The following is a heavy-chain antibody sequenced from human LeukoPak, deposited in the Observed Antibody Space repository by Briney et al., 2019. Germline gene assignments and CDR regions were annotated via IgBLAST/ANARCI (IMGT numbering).Heavy chain of an antibody. Sequence: ASVKVSCKASGYTFTGYYMHWVRQAPGQGLEWMGWINPNNGGTDYAQKFQGRVTMTRDTSISTAYMELSRLRSDDSAVYYCARDIGSAVPGTWGQGTLVTVSS. CDR1: GYTFTGYY. D-gene: IGHD6-19*01. CDR3: ARDIGSAVPGT. CDR2: INPNNGGT. V-gene: IGHV1-2*02. J-gene: IGHJ4*02.